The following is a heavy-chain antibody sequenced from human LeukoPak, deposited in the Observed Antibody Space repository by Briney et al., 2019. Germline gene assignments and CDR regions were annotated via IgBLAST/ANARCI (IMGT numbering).Heavy chain of an antibody. V-gene: IGHV4-34*01. CDR3: ARATGTTWFDP. CDR1: GGSISSYY. D-gene: IGHD1-7*01. CDR2: INHSGST. J-gene: IGHJ5*02. Sequence: PSETLSLTCTVSGGSISSYYWSWIRQPPGKGLEWIGEINHSGSTNYNPSLKSRVTISVDTSKNQFSLKLSSVTAADTAVYYCARATGTTWFDPWGQGTLVTVSS.